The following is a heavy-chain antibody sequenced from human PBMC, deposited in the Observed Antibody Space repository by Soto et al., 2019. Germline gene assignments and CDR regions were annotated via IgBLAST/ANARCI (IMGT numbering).Heavy chain of an antibody. CDR2: IGTAGDT. J-gene: IGHJ3*02. V-gene: IGHV3-13*04. CDR1: GFTFSSYD. CDR3: ARGLGSSGWYSTWDAFDI. D-gene: IGHD6-19*01. Sequence: PVGSLRLSCAASGFTFSSYDMQWVRQATGKGLEWVSAIGTAGDTYYPGSVKGRFTISRENAKNSLYLQMNSLRAGDTAVYYCARGLGSSGWYSTWDAFDIWGQGTMVTVSS.